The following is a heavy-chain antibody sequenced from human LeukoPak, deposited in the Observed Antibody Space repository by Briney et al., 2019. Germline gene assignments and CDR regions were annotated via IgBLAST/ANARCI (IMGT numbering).Heavy chain of an antibody. Sequence: GGSLRLSCAASGFTFTTYWMSWVRQTPGKGLEWVGNIKQDGSDKYYVDSVKGRFTISRDNAKNSLYLQMNSLRAEDTAVYYCARDAIPNDIPFDYWGQGTLVTVSS. CDR3: ARDAIPNDIPFDY. CDR2: IKQDGSDK. D-gene: IGHD3-9*01. J-gene: IGHJ4*02. CDR1: GFTFTTYW. V-gene: IGHV3-7*03.